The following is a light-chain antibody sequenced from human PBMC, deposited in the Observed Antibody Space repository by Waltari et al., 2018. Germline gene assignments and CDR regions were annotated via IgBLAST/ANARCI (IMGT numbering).Light chain of an antibody. V-gene: IGLV1-44*01. Sequence: QSLLTQPPSISGAPGQRVTISCSGGSSNNGRNSVNGYEQVPGTAPKLLIFRSDQRPSGVSDRFSGSKSGTSASLTITGLLSADEADYICATWDDSLNAWIFGGGTRLTVL. J-gene: IGLJ3*02. CDR1: SSNNGRNS. CDR2: RSD. CDR3: ATWDDSLNAWI.